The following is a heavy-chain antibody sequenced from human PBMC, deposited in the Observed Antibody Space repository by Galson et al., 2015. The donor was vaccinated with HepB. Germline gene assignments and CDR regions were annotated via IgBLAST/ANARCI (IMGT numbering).Heavy chain of an antibody. V-gene: IGHV1-69*04. Sequence: SVKVSCKASGGTFSSYAISWVRQAPGQGLEWMGRIIPILGIANYAQKLQGRVTITADKSPSPAYMELSSLRSEDTAVYYCARDSSGWYRAPLGWVDPWGQGTLVTVSS. CDR1: GGTFSSYA. D-gene: IGHD6-19*01. CDR3: ARDSSGWYRAPLGWVDP. CDR2: IIPILGIA. J-gene: IGHJ5*02.